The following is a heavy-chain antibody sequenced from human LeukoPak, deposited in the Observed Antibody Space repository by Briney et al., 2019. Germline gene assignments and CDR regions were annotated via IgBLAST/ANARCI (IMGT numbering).Heavy chain of an antibody. V-gene: IGHV4-61*01. CDR2: IYYSGST. D-gene: IGHD3-10*01. J-gene: IGHJ4*02. CDR3: ARALMVRGVITYYYFDH. CDR1: GGSVSSGSYY. Sequence: SETLSLTCTVSGGSVSSGSYYWSWIRQPPGKGLEWIGYIYYSGSTNYNPSLKSRVTISVDTSKNQFSLKLSSVTAADTAVYYCARALMVRGVITYYYFDHWGQGTLVTVSS.